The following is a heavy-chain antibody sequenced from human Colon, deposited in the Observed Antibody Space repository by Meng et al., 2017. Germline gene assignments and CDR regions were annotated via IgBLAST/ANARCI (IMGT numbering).Heavy chain of an antibody. CDR2: FFHTGRT. CDR3: ARHISILGQRGFDY. V-gene: IGHV4-4*02. CDR1: GGSISSNW. D-gene: IGHD3/OR15-3a*01. J-gene: IGHJ4*02. Sequence: QAQLQASGPVLVKPSGTLSRTCAVSGGSISSNWWSWVRQPPGKGLEWIGEFFHTGRTNYDPSLKSRVTISVDKSNNQFSLKLTSVTAADTAVYYCARHISILGQRGFDYWGQGTLVTVSS.